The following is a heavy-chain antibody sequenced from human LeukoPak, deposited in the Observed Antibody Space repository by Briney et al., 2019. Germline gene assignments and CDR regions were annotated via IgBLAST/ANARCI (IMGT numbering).Heavy chain of an antibody. Sequence: ASVKVSCKASGYTFTGYYMHWVRQAPGQGLEWMGRINLNSGGTNYAQKFQGRVTMTRDTSISTAYMELSRLRSDDTAVYYCARWLGRFSHFDYWGQGTLVTVSS. CDR3: ARWLGRFSHFDY. CDR2: INLNSGGT. V-gene: IGHV1-2*06. CDR1: GYTFTGYY. J-gene: IGHJ4*02. D-gene: IGHD3-10*01.